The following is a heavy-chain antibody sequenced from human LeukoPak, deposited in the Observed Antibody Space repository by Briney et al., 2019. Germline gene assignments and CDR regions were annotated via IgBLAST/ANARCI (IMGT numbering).Heavy chain of an antibody. D-gene: IGHD2-2*01. CDR1: GGSISSSSYY. J-gene: IGHJ3*02. CDR2: IYYSGST. Sequence: KPSETLSLTCTVSGGSISSSSYYWGWIRQPPGKGLEWIGSIYYSGSTYYNPSLESRVTISVDTSKNQFSLKLSSVTAADTAVYYCARLDIVVVPAGGAFDIWGQGTMVTVSS. CDR3: ARLDIVVVPAGGAFDI. V-gene: IGHV4-39*01.